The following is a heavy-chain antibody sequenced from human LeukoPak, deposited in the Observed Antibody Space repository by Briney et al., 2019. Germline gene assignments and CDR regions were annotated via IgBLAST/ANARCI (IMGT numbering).Heavy chain of an antibody. V-gene: IGHV4-4*07. J-gene: IGHJ4*02. CDR3: ARVAVRFGYNYGIDEYFDY. CDR2: IYASGTT. D-gene: IGHD5-18*01. CDR1: GGSIKSYY. Sequence: SETLSLTCTVSGGSIKSYYWSWIRQPAGEGLEWLGHIYASGTTNYNPSLNSRVTMSVDTSKNQFSLRLASVTAADTAVYYCARVAVRFGYNYGIDEYFDYWGQGTLVTVSS.